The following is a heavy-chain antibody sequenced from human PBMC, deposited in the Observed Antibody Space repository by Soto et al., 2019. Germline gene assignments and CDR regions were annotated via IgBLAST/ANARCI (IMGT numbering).Heavy chain of an antibody. D-gene: IGHD3-3*01. V-gene: IGHV4-34*03. J-gene: IGHJ6*02. CDR2: INHSGST. Sequence: SETLSLTCAVYGGSFSGYFWTWIRQPPGKGLEWIGEINHSGSTNYNPSLKSRVTISVDTSKNQFSLKLSSVTAADTAVYYCRGGFLESYYYYGMDVWGQGTTVT. CDR1: GGSFSGYF. CDR3: RGGFLESYYYYGMDV.